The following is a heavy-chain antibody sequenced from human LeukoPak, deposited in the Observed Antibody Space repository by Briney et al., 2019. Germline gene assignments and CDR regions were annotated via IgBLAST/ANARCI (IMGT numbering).Heavy chain of an antibody. J-gene: IGHJ4*02. V-gene: IGHV4-59*01. D-gene: IGHD6-19*01. CDR2: IYYSGST. Sequence: KTSETLSLTCTVSGGSISSYYWSWIRQPPGKGLEWIGYIYYSGSTNYSPSLKSRVTISVDTSKNQFSLKLSSVTAADTAVYYCARHSSGWTGYFDYWGQGTLVTVSS. CDR1: GGSISSYY. CDR3: ARHSSGWTGYFDY.